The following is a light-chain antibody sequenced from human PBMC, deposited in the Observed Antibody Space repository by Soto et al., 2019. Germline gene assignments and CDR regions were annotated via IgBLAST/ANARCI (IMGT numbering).Light chain of an antibody. V-gene: IGKV3-20*01. Sequence: EMVLTQSPGTLSLSPGERATLSCRASQSLSTSYLAWYQQKPGQAPRLLIYGTSRRPTGIPARFSGSGSGTDFTLTISRLEPEDFAVYYCQQYGSAPPGTFGQGTKVDIK. CDR2: GTS. CDR3: QQYGSAPPGT. CDR1: QSLSTSY. J-gene: IGKJ1*01.